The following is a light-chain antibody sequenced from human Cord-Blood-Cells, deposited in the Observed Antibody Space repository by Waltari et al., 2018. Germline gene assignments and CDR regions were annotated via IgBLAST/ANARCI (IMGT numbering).Light chain of an antibody. V-gene: IGLV2-14*01. J-gene: IGLJ3*02. Sequence: QSALTQPASVSGSPGQSITISCTGTSSDAGGYNYVSWYQQHPGKAPKLMIYDVSNRPSGVSNRCSGSKSGNTASLTISGLQAEDEADYYCSSYTSSSTLVFGGGTKLTVL. CDR3: SSYTSSSTLV. CDR1: SSDAGGYNY. CDR2: DVS.